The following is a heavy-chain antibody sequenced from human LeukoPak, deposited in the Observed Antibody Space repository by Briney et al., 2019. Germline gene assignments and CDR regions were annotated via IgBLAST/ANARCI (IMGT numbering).Heavy chain of an antibody. Sequence: GGSLRLSCAASGFTFSSYNMIWVRQAPGKGLEWVSSISSSATYIYYTDSLKGRFTISRDNAKNSLYLQMNSLRAEDTAVYYCARPNLDSPFGPWGQGTLGTVS. CDR3: ARPNLDSPFGP. V-gene: IGHV3-21*06. CDR2: ISSSATYI. J-gene: IGHJ5*02. CDR1: GFTFSSYN.